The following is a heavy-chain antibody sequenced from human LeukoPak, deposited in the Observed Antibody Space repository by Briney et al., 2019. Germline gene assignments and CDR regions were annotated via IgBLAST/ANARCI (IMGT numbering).Heavy chain of an antibody. Sequence: PGGSLRLSCAASGFTFSSYSMNWVRQAPGKGLEWVSYISSSSSTIYYADSVKGRFTISRDNAKNPLYLQMNSLRDEDTAVYYCARSGTANWFDPWGQGTLVTVSS. CDR1: GFTFSSYS. CDR3: ARSGTANWFDP. J-gene: IGHJ5*02. CDR2: ISSSSSTI. V-gene: IGHV3-48*02. D-gene: IGHD1-26*01.